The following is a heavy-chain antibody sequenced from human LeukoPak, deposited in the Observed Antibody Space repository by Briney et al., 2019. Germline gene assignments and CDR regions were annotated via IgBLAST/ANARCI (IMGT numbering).Heavy chain of an antibody. CDR3: ARARKTRNIYGDYVFLFDY. CDR1: GYTFSGYH. J-gene: IGHJ4*02. CDR2: INPNSGDT. Sequence: ASVKVSCKASGYTFSGYHMHWVRQAPGHGLEWMGWINPNSGDTKYAQNFRGRVTMTRDTSLSTAYMDLSRLRSDDTALYYCARARKTRNIYGDYVFLFDYWDQGTLVTVSS. D-gene: IGHD4-17*01. V-gene: IGHV1-2*02.